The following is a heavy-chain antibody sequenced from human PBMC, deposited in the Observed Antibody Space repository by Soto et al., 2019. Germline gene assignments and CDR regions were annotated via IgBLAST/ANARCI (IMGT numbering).Heavy chain of an antibody. CDR1: GFTFSSYW. V-gene: IGHV3-74*01. CDR2: INSDGSST. Sequence: EVQLVESGGGLVQPGGSLRLSCAASGFTFSSYWMHWVRQAPGKGLVWVSRINSDGSSTSYADSVKGRFTISRDNAQNTLYLQMNSLRAEDTAVYYCASLPVAFHADYWGQGTLVTVSS. J-gene: IGHJ4*02. CDR3: ASLPVAFHADY.